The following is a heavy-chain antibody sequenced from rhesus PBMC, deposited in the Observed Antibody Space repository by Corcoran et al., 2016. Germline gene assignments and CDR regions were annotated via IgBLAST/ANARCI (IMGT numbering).Heavy chain of an antibody. D-gene: IGHD6-31*01. CDR2: IYGSGGVT. CDR3: ASGSGWYLGYFEF. Sequence: QVQLQESGPGLVKPSETLPLTCAVSGASISSNYWSWIRQAPGKGLEWIGRIYGSGGVTDKNPSLKRRVTISIDTSKNQFARKLSSGTAADTAVYYCASGSGWYLGYFEFWGQGALVTVSS. J-gene: IGHJ1*01. CDR1: GASISSNY. V-gene: IGHV4S2*01.